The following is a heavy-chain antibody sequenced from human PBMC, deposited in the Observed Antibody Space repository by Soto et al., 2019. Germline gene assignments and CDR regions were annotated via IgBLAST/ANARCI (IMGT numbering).Heavy chain of an antibody. D-gene: IGHD5-12*01. J-gene: IGHJ6*04. CDR2: ISGSGGST. CDR3: AKLGMATISDYYGMDV. V-gene: IGHV3-23*01. Sequence: GGSLRLSCAASGFTFSSYAMSWVRQAPGKGLEWVSAISGSGGSTYYADSVKGRFTISRDNSKNTLYLQMNSLRAEDTAVYYCAKLGMATISDYYGMDVWGKGTTVTVSS. CDR1: GFTFSSYA.